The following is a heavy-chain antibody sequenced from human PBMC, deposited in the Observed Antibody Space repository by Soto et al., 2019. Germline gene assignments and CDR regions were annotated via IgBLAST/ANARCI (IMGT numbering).Heavy chain of an antibody. CDR2: INSGGST. CDR1: WVTSGVHP. V-gene: IGHV3-66*01. Sequence: GAIRVPWAAFWVTSGVHPVHRVRQAPGKGLEWVSVINSGGSTDYADSVKGRFTISRDISRNTLYLQMNSLRAEDTTVYYCVRENYYYGMDVWGQGTTVTVSS. CDR3: VRENYYYGMDV. J-gene: IGHJ6*02.